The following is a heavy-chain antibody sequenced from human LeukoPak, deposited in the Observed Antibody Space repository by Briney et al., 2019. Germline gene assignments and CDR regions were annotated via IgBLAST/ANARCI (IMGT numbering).Heavy chain of an antibody. J-gene: IGHJ3*02. V-gene: IGHV4-59*01. D-gene: IGHD1-26*01. CDR2: IYYSGGT. CDR3: AGLGRSAFDI. CDR1: GGSISSYY. Sequence: PSETLSLTCTVSGGSISSYYWSWIRQPPGKGLEWIGYIYYSGGTNYNPSLKSRVTISVGTSKNQFSLKLSSVTAADTAVYYCAGLGRSAFDIWGQGTMVTVSS.